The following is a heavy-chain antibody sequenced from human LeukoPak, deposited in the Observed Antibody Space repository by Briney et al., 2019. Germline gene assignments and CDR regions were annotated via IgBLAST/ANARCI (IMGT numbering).Heavy chain of an antibody. D-gene: IGHD1-26*01. J-gene: IGHJ4*02. Sequence: ASVKVSCKASDYTFTTYGITWVRQAPGQGLEWMGWISPNSGHTNYAQKFQGRVTMTTDTSTSTAYMELRSLRSDDTAVYYCAKTPRGKWELLSYYFDYWGQGTLVTVSS. CDR2: ISPNSGHT. CDR1: DYTFTTYG. V-gene: IGHV1-18*01. CDR3: AKTPRGKWELLSYYFDY.